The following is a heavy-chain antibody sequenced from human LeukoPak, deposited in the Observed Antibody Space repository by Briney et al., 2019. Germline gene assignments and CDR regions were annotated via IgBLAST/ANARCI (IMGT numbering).Heavy chain of an antibody. J-gene: IGHJ6*02. CDR3: ARYNYDFWSGTTYYYGMDV. CDR2: INAGNGNT. CDR1: GYTLTSYA. D-gene: IGHD3-3*01. Sequence: KPGASVKVSCKASGYTLTSYAMHWVRQAPGQRLEWMGWINAGNGNTKYSQKFQGRVTITRDTSASTAYMELSSLRSEDTAVYYCARYNYDFWSGTTYYYGMDVWGQGTTVTVSS. V-gene: IGHV1-3*01.